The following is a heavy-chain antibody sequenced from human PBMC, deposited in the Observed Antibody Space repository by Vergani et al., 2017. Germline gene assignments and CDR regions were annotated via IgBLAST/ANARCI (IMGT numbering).Heavy chain of an antibody. J-gene: IGHJ3*02. CDR1: GFTFSSYW. CDR3: ARVSRWAAGNAFDI. D-gene: IGHD6-13*01. V-gene: IGHV3-7*01. Sequence: EVQLVESGGGLVQPGGSLRLSCAASGFTFSSYWISWVRQAPGKGLEWVANIKQDGSEKYYVDSVKGRFTISRDNAKNSLYLQMNSLRAEDTAVYYCARVSRWAAGNAFDIWGQGTMVTVSS. CDR2: IKQDGSEK.